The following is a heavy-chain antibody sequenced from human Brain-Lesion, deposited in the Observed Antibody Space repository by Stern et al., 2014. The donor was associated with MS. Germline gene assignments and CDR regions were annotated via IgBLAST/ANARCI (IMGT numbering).Heavy chain of an antibody. CDR2: INPNTGGP. CDR1: GYIFTGYY. CDR3: ARDQRGITIFGVVTDYYYLGMDV. Sequence: QMQLVQSGAEVKKPGASGKVSCKTSGYIFTGYYIHWVRQAPGQGLEWMAWINPNTGGPKYAQKFQGRVTMSRDTSISTAYVELSSLTSDDTAVYYCARDQRGITIFGVVTDYYYLGMDVWGQGTTVTVSS. D-gene: IGHD3-3*01. V-gene: IGHV1-2*02. J-gene: IGHJ6*02.